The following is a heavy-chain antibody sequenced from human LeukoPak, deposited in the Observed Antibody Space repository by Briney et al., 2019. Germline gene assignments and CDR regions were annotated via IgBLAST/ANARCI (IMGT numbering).Heavy chain of an antibody. Sequence: GGSLRLSCAASGFTFSSYSMNWVRQAPGKGLEWVSSISSSSSYIYYADSVKGRFTISRDNAKNSLYLQMNSLRAEDTAVYYCARGGARSIHQRYSSSWPNYFDYWGQGTLVTVSS. CDR3: ARGGARSIHQRYSSSWPNYFDY. CDR1: GFTFSSYS. J-gene: IGHJ4*02. CDR2: ISSSSSYI. D-gene: IGHD6-6*01. V-gene: IGHV3-21*01.